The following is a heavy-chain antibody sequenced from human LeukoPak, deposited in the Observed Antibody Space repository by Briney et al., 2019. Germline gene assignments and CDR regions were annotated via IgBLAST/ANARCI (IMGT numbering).Heavy chain of an antibody. CDR2: INAGNGNT. V-gene: IGHV1-3*01. D-gene: IGHD5-12*01. Sequence: RASVKVSCKASGYTFTSYAMHWVRQAPGQRLEWMGWINAGNGNTKYSQKFQGRVTITRDTSASTAYMELSSLRSEDTAVYYCARDSLDIVATDPMYYFDYWGQGTLVTVSS. J-gene: IGHJ4*02. CDR3: ARDSLDIVATDPMYYFDY. CDR1: GYTFTSYA.